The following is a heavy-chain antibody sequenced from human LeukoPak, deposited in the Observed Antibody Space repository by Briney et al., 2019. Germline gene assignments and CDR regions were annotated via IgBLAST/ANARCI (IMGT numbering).Heavy chain of an antibody. CDR1: GFTFSSYS. D-gene: IGHD6-19*01. Sequence: GSLRLSCAASGFTFSSYSMNRVRQAPGKGLEWVSSISSSSSYIYYADSVKGRFTISGDNAKNSLYLQMNSLRAEDTAVYYCAKDQGYSSAWYSRDGFDMWGQGTMVTVSS. CDR2: ISSSSSYI. J-gene: IGHJ3*02. V-gene: IGHV3-21*04. CDR3: AKDQGYSSAWYSRDGFDM.